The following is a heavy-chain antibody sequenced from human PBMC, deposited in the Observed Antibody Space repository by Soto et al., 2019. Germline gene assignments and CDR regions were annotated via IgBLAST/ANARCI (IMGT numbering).Heavy chain of an antibody. CDR2: INPNSGGT. Sequence: AASVKVSCKASGYTFTGYYMHWVRQAPGQGLEWMGWINPNSGGTNYAQKFQGWVTMTRDTSISTAYMELSRLRSDDTAVYYCARGGLRHDFCSGYSTPRDYYYGMDVWGQGTTVTVSS. D-gene: IGHD3-3*01. V-gene: IGHV1-2*04. CDR3: ARGGLRHDFCSGYSTPRDYYYGMDV. CDR1: GYTFTGYY. J-gene: IGHJ6*02.